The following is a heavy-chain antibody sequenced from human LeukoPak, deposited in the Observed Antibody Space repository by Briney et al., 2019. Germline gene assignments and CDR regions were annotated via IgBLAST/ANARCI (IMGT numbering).Heavy chain of an antibody. J-gene: IGHJ4*02. D-gene: IGHD5-18*01. Sequence: GSLRLSCAASGFTFDDYAMHWARQAPGKGLEWVSLISGDGGSTYYADSVKGRFTISRDNSKNSLYLQMNSLRTEDTALYYCATDTAMVTVGYWGQGTLVTVSS. CDR2: ISGDGGST. V-gene: IGHV3-43*02. CDR3: ATDTAMVTVGY. CDR1: GFTFDDYA.